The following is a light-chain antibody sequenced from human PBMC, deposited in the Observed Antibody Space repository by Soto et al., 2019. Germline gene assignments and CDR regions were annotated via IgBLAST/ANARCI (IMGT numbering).Light chain of an antibody. CDR2: ATS. V-gene: IGKV1-6*01. CDR3: IQDFISPLT. CDR1: QGIRGD. Sequence: AIQMTQSPSSLSAKLGDRVTITCRASQGIRGDLGWYQQKPGKAPKLLISATSTLQSGVPSRFSGRGSGTNFTLTISSLQPEDFATYYCIQDFISPLTVGQGTKVDIK. J-gene: IGKJ1*01.